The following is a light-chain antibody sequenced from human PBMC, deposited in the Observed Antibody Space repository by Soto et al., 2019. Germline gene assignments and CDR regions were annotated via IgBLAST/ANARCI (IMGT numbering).Light chain of an antibody. J-gene: IGKJ2*01. CDR1: QSVSSY. CDR2: DAS. CDR3: QQRSNWPYT. V-gene: IGKV3-11*01. Sequence: EIVLTQSPATLSLSPGEGATLSCRASQSVSSYLAWYQQKPGQAPRLLIYDASNRATGIPARFSGSGSGTDFTLTISSLEPEDVAVYYCQQRSNWPYTFGQGTRLEIK.